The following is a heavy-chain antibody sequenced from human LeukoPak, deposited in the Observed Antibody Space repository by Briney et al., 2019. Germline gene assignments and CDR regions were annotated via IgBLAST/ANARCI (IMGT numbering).Heavy chain of an antibody. CDR2: FDPEDGET. CDR3: ATMFYNRLYSSGGYAFDI. V-gene: IGHV1-24*01. D-gene: IGHD6-19*01. CDR1: GYTLTELP. Sequence: GASVKVSCKVSGYTLTELPMHWVRQAPGKGLEWMGGFDPEDGETIYAQKFQGRVTMTEDTSTDTAYMELSSLRSEDTAVYYCATMFYNRLYSSGGYAFDIWGQGTMVTASS. J-gene: IGHJ3*02.